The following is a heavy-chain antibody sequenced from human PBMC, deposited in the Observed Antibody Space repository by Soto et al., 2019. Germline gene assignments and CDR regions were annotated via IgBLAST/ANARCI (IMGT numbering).Heavy chain of an antibody. D-gene: IGHD3-9*01. CDR3: ARDSQSRYDIHYYQFGLDV. J-gene: IGHJ6*02. CDR2: ISSTRSTI. CDR1: GFTFSAYA. Sequence: EVQLVESGGGLVQPGGSLRLSCAASGFTFSAYAMNWVRQAPGKGLEWVAYISSTRSTIYYADSVKGRFTISRDNAGNSLYLQMNSLRDEDTAVYYCARDSQSRYDIHYYQFGLDVWGQGTTVTVSS. V-gene: IGHV3-48*02.